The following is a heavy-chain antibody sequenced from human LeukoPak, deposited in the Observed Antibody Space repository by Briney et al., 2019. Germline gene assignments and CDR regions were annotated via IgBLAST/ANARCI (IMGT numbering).Heavy chain of an antibody. J-gene: IGHJ4*02. D-gene: IGHD6-19*01. Sequence: AGGSLRLSCIASGFTFSGYGMHWVRQAPGKGLEWVALIRSDGSGKYYAESVKGRFTISRDNSKNTLYLQMNSLRGDDTAVYYCVRLGSGWSMDYWGQGTLVTVSS. V-gene: IGHV3-33*01. CDR2: IRSDGSGK. CDR1: GFTFSGYG. CDR3: VRLGSGWSMDY.